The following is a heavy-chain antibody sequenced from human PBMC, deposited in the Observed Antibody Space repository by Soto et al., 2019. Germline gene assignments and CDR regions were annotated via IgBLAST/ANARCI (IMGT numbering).Heavy chain of an antibody. J-gene: IGHJ4*02. CDR2: INHSGST. Sequence: PSETLSLTCAVYGGTFSGYYLSWIRQPPGKGLEWIGEINHSGSTNYNPSLKSRVTISLDASANQFSLKLSSVTAAETAVYYCARGQRTTVTDFFDYWGQGTLVTVS. CDR1: GGTFSGYY. CDR3: ARGQRTTVTDFFDY. D-gene: IGHD4-4*01. V-gene: IGHV4-34*01.